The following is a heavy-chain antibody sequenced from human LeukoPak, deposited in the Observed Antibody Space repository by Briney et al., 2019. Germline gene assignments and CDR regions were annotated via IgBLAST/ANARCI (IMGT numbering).Heavy chain of an antibody. Sequence: SETLSLTCTVSGGSISSSSYYWGWIRQPPGTGLEWIGSIYYSGSTYYNPSLKSRVTISVDTSKNQFSLKLSSVTAADTAVYYCARHDYGDYGEAYWRQGTLVTVSS. CDR1: GGSISSSSYY. D-gene: IGHD4-17*01. CDR3: ARHDYGDYGEAY. V-gene: IGHV4-39*01. J-gene: IGHJ4*02. CDR2: IYYSGST.